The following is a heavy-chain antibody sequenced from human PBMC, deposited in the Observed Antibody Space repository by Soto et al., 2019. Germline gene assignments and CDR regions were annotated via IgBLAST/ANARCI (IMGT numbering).Heavy chain of an antibody. Sequence: EVQLLESGGGLVQPGGSLRLSCAASGFTFSSYAMSWVRQAPGKGLEWVSAISGSGGSTYYADSVKGRFTISRDNSKNTLYLQMNSLRAEDTAVYYCAKDLELYYDSSGYFDYWGQGTLVTVSS. CDR2: ISGSGGST. CDR1: GFTFSSYA. J-gene: IGHJ4*02. CDR3: AKDLELYYDSSGYFDY. D-gene: IGHD3-22*01. V-gene: IGHV3-23*01.